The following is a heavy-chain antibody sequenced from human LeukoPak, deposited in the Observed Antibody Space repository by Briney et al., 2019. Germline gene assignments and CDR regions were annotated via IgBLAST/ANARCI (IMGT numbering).Heavy chain of an antibody. J-gene: IGHJ3*02. CDR3: AREGGITIFGVVINNAFDI. V-gene: IGHV1-69*05. CDR2: IIPIFGTA. Sequence: ASVKVSCKASGGTFSSYAISWVRQAPGQGLEWMGGIIPIFGTANYAQKFQGRVTITTDESTSTAYMELSSLRSEDTAVYYCAREGGITIFGVVINNAFDIWGQGTMVTVSS. D-gene: IGHD3-3*01. CDR1: GGTFSSYA.